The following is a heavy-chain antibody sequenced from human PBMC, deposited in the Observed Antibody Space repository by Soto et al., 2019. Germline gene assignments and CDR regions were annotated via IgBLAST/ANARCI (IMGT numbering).Heavy chain of an antibody. J-gene: IGHJ4*02. Sequence: GGSLRLSCAASGFTFSSYAMHWVRQAPGKGLEWVAVISYDGSNKYYADSVKGRFTISRDNSKNTLYLQMNSLRAEDTAVYYCARDSGYRSEHFDYWCQGTLVTVSS. CDR3: ARDSGYRSEHFDY. CDR1: GFTFSSYA. CDR2: ISYDGSNK. D-gene: IGHD5-18*01. V-gene: IGHV3-30-3*01.